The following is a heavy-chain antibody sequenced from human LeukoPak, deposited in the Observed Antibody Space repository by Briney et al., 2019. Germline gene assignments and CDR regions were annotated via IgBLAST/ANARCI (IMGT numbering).Heavy chain of an antibody. V-gene: IGHV4-38-2*02. D-gene: IGHD6-13*01. CDR1: GYSISSGYY. CDR2: IYYSGST. CDR3: ARHPRLVAAAGPGWFDP. Sequence: KPSETLSLTCTVSGYSISSGYYWGWIRQPPGKGLEWIGSIYYSGSTYYNPSLKSRVTISVDTSKNQFSLKLSSVTAADTAVYYCARHPRLVAAAGPGWFDPWGQGTLVTVSS. J-gene: IGHJ5*02.